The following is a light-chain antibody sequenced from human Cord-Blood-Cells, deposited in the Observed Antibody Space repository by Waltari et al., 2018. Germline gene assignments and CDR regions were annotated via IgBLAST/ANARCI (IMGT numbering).Light chain of an antibody. CDR3: QQYYSTPIT. CDR1: QSVLYSSNNKNF. CDR2: WAS. V-gene: IGKV4-1*01. J-gene: IGKJ5*01. Sequence: DFVMTQSPDSLAVSLGERATINCKSSQSVLYSSNNKNFLAWYQQKPGQPPKLLLYWASTRESGVPDRFSGSGSGTDFTLTISSLQAEDVAVYYCQQYYSTPITFGQETRLEIK.